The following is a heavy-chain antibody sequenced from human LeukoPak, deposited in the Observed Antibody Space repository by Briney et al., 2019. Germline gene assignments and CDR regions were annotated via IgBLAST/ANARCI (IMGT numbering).Heavy chain of an antibody. D-gene: IGHD1-26*01. CDR3: ARQGGVGATRYFDY. J-gene: IGHJ4*02. V-gene: IGHV4-59*08. CDR1: GGSISSYY. CDR2: IYYSGST. Sequence: SETLSLTCTVSGGSISSYYWSWIRQPPGKGLEWMGYIYYSGSTNYNPSLKSRVTISVDTSKNQFSLKLSSVTAADTAVYYCARQGGVGATRYFDYWGQGTLVTVSS.